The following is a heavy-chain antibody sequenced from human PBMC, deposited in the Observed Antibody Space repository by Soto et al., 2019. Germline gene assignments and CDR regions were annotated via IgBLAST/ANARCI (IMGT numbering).Heavy chain of an antibody. CDR1: GFTFSSYG. J-gene: IGHJ6*03. Sequence: GGSLRLSCAASGFTFSSYGMHWVRQAPGKGLEWVAVIWYDGSNKYYADSVKGRFTISRDNSKNTLYLQMNSLGAEDTAVYYCAREARTRKSSSGSYSYYYMDVWGKGTTVTVSS. CDR3: AREARTRKSSSGSYSYYYMDV. CDR2: IWYDGSNK. V-gene: IGHV3-33*01. D-gene: IGHD3-10*01.